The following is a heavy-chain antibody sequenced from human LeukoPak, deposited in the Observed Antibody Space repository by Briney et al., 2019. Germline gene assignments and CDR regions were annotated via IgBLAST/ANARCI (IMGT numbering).Heavy chain of an antibody. V-gene: IGHV5-51*01. J-gene: IGHJ6*02. CDR3: ARLPYCSSTSCYDSYYYGMDV. Sequence: GESLKISCKGSGYSFTSYWIGWVRQMPGKSLEWMGIIYPGDSDTRYSPSFQGQVTISADKSISTAYLQWSSLKASDTAMYYCARLPYCSSTSCYDSYYYGMDVWGQGTTVTVSS. D-gene: IGHD2-2*01. CDR1: GYSFTSYW. CDR2: IYPGDSDT.